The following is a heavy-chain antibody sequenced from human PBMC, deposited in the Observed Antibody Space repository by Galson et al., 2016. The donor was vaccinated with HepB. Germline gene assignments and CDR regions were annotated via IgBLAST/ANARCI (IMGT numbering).Heavy chain of an antibody. Sequence: SLRLSCADSGFSFSNYSMTWVRQAPGKGLEWVGHINEDGSEKYYVDSVKGRFTISRDHTKHSLYLQMNSLRAEDTAVYHCARVGRHPYYYALVVWGQGTTVTVSS. J-gene: IGHJ6*02. D-gene: IGHD3-10*01. V-gene: IGHV3-7*01. CDR3: ARVGRHPYYYALVV. CDR2: INEDGSEK. CDR1: GFSFSNYS.